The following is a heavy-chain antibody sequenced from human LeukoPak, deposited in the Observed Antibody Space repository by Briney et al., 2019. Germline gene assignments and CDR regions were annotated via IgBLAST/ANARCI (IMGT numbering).Heavy chain of an antibody. J-gene: IGHJ4*02. D-gene: IGHD3-10*01. V-gene: IGHV3-30*02. CDR2: IRYDGSNK. CDR3: AKDRGTMVRGVIGGSYEY. Sequence: PGGSLRLSCAASGFTFSSYGMHWVRQAPGKGLEWVAFIRYDGSNKYYADSVKGRFTISRGNSKNTLYLQMNSPRAEDTAVYYCAKDRGTMVRGVIGGSYEYWGQGTLVTVSS. CDR1: GFTFSSYG.